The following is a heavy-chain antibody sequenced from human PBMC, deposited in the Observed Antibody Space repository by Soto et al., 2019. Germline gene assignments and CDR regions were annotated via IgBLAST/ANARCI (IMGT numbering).Heavy chain of an antibody. V-gene: IGHV3-21*01. Sequence: EVQLVESGGGLVKPGGSLRLSCAASGFTFSSYSMNWVRQAPGKGLEWVSSISSSSSYIYYADSVKGRFTISRDNAKNSLYLQMNSLRAEDTAVYYCARDGSTRYQLLNWFDPWGQGTLVTVSS. J-gene: IGHJ5*02. CDR1: GFTFSSYS. CDR3: ARDGSTRYQLLNWFDP. CDR2: ISSSSSYI. D-gene: IGHD2-2*01.